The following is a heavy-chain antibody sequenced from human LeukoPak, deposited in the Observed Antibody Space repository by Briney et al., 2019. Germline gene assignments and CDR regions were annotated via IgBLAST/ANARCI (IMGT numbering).Heavy chain of an antibody. D-gene: IGHD2-21*02. Sequence: ASVKVSCKASGYTFTSYGISWVRQAPGQGLEWMGWINPNSGGTNYAQKFQGRVTMTRDTSISTAYMELSRLRSDDTAVYYCARVPDVVVTAIYFDYWGQGTLVTVSS. J-gene: IGHJ4*02. CDR1: GYTFTSYG. CDR3: ARVPDVVVTAIYFDY. CDR2: INPNSGGT. V-gene: IGHV1-2*02.